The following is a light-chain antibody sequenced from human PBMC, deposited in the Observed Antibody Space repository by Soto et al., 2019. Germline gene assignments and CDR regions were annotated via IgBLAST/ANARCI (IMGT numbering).Light chain of an antibody. J-gene: IGKJ1*01. CDR1: QSISNY. CDR3: QQSYSKPWT. Sequence: IQMTQSPSSLSASVGDRVSITCRASQSISNYLNCYQQKPGEAPKVLIYAASSLQSGVPPRFSGSGSGTDFTLTISTLQPEDFATYYCQQSYSKPWTFGQGTKVEV. CDR2: AAS. V-gene: IGKV1-39*01.